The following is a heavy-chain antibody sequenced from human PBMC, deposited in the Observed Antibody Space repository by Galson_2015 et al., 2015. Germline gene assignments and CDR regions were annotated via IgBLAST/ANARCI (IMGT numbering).Heavy chain of an antibody. CDR1: GFTFSSYE. CDR3: ARVLELWFREFTENSRDAFDI. CDR2: ISSSGSTI. Sequence: SLRLSCAASGFTFSSYEMNWVRQAPGKGLEWVSYISSSGSTIYYADSVKGRFTISRDNAKNSLYLQMNSLRAEDTAVYYCARVLELWFREFTENSRDAFDIWGQGTMVTVSS. V-gene: IGHV3-48*03. D-gene: IGHD3-10*01. J-gene: IGHJ3*02.